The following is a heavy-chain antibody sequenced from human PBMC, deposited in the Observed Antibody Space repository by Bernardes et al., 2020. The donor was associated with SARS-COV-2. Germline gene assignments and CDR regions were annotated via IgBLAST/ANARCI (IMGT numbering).Heavy chain of an antibody. V-gene: IGHV1-58*01. CDR3: AAGPNWFDH. CDR1: GVTFTSSA. Sequence: SVKVSCKASGVTFTSSAVQWVRQARGQRLEWIGWIDVDGGGTNYAQKFQGRVTITWDVSTRTAYMDLSSLRSEDTAVYYCAAGPNWFDHWGQGTLLTVSS. CDR2: IDVDGGGT. J-gene: IGHJ5*02.